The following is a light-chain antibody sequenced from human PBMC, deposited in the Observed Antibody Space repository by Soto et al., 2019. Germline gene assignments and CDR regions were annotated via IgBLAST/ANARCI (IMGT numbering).Light chain of an antibody. Sequence: EVVLTQYPATLSLSPGERATLSCRASQSVGAQFAWYQQKPGQSPRLLIYGASNRASGISARFSGSGSGTDFTLTLASLEPEDSAVYYCQPRNDWGSFVGGTRVEIK. CDR1: QSVGAQ. J-gene: IGKJ4*01. CDR2: GAS. V-gene: IGKV3-11*01. CDR3: QPRNDWGS.